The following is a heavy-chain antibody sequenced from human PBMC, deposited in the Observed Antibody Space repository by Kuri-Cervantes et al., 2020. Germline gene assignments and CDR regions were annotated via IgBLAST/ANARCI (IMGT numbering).Heavy chain of an antibody. CDR3: ARHIGVTTYSDF. CDR1: GGSFRGYY. J-gene: IGHJ4*02. Sequence: SQTLSLTCEVSGGSFRGYYWSWIRQSPGKGMEWIGEINHGGNTNYNPSLKSRVTVSVDKSKNQFFLKLTSVTAADTAVYYCARHIGVTTYSDFWGQGTLVTVSS. CDR2: INHGGNT. V-gene: IGHV4-34*01. D-gene: IGHD4-11*01.